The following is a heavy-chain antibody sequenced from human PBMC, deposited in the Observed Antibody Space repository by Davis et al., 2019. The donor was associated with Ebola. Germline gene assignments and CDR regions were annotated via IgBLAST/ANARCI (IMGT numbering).Heavy chain of an antibody. Sequence: GGSLRLSCAASGFTFSTYAVTWVRQAPGKGLEWVSVISVNGDVTYHADSVKGRFTISRDNSMNTMYLQMNSLRAEDTAVYYCARAGGSTTLTAPSMDVWGQGTTVTVSS. CDR2: ISVNGDVT. D-gene: IGHD2-21*02. J-gene: IGHJ6*02. V-gene: IGHV3-23*01. CDR1: GFTFSTYA. CDR3: ARAGGSTTLTAPSMDV.